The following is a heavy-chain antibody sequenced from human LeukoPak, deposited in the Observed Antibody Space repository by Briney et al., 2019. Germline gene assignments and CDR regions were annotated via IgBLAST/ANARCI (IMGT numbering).Heavy chain of an antibody. V-gene: IGHV1-2*02. J-gene: IGHJ6*02. D-gene: IGHD6-25*01. CDR1: GYTFTGYY. CDR3: ARDDQGLRGGNGMDV. CDR2: INPNSGGT. Sequence: ASVKVSCKASGYTFTGYYMHWVRQAPGQGLEWMGWINPNSGGTNYAQKFQGRVTMTRDTSISTAYMELGRLRSDDTAVYYCARDDQGLRGGNGMDVWGQGTTVTVSS.